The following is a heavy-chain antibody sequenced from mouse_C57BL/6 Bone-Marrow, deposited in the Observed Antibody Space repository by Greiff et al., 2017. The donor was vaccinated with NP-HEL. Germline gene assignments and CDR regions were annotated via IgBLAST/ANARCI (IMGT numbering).Heavy chain of an antibody. CDR3: MRRFNY. CDR2: IRSKSNNYAT. CDR1: GFSFNTYA. V-gene: IGHV10-1*01. Sequence: GGGLVQPKGSLKLSCAASGFSFNTYAMNWVRQAPGKGLEWVARIRSKSNNYATYYADSVKDRSTISRDDSESMLYLQMNTLKTEDTAMYYCMRRFNYWGQGTTLTVSS. J-gene: IGHJ2*01.